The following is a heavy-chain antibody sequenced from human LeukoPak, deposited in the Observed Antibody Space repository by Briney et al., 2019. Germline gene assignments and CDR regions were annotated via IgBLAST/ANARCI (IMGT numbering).Heavy chain of an antibody. D-gene: IGHD2-21*02. Sequence: GASVKVSCKASGYIFTSYCISWLRQAPGQGLEWMGWISTYNGNTNYAQKLQGRVTMTTDTSTTTAYLELRSLTSADTAVYYCARGLATSDSTFGSWGQGTLVTVSS. V-gene: IGHV1-18*01. CDR1: GYIFTSYC. J-gene: IGHJ4*02. CDR3: ARGLATSDSTFGS. CDR2: ISTYNGNT.